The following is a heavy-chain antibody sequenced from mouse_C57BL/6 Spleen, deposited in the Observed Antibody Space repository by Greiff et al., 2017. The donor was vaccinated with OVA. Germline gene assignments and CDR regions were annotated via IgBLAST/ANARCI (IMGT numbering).Heavy chain of an antibody. CDR2: ISSGGDYI. V-gene: IGHV5-9-1*02. CDR1: GFTFSSYA. J-gene: IGHJ4*01. Sequence: EVMLVESGAGLVKPGGSLKLSCAASGFTFSSYAMSWVRQTPEKRLEWVAYISSGGDYIYYADTVKGRFTISRDNARNTLYLQMSSLKSEDTAMYDCTRGEGLGGYDRYYAMDYWGQGTSVTVSS. D-gene: IGHD2-2*01. CDR3: TRGEGLGGYDRYYAMDY.